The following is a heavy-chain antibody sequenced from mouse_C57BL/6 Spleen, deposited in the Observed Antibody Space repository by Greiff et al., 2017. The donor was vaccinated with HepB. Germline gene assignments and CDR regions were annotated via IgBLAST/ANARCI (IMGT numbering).Heavy chain of an antibody. V-gene: IGHV5-17*01. CDR3: ARDYGSRYWYLDV. CDR1: GFTFSDYG. CDR2: ISSGSSTI. D-gene: IGHD1-1*01. J-gene: IGHJ1*03. Sequence: EVQLVESGGGLVKPGGSLKLSCAASGFTFSDYGMHWVRQAPEKGLEWVAYISSGSSTIYYADTVKGRFTISRDNAKNTLFLQMTSLRSEDTAMYYCARDYGSRYWYLDVWGTGTTVTVSS.